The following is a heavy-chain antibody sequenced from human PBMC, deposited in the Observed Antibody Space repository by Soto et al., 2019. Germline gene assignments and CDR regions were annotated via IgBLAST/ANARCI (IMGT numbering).Heavy chain of an antibody. V-gene: IGHV3-23*01. J-gene: IGHJ6*02. Sequence: EVQLLESGGGLVQPGGSLRLSCAASGFTFSSYAMSWVRQAPGKGLEWFSAISGSGGSTYYADSVKGRFTISRDNSKNTLYLQMNSLRAEDTAVYYCAKDRVVAASAAYYYYGMDVWGQGTTVTVSS. CDR2: ISGSGGST. D-gene: IGHD2-15*01. CDR1: GFTFSSYA. CDR3: AKDRVVAASAAYYYYGMDV.